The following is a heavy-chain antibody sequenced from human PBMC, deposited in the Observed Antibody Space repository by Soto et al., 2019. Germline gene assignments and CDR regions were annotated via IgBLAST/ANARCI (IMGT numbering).Heavy chain of an antibody. CDR3: AKDLRATPLFVPMSYYYYMYF. V-gene: IGHV3-23*01. CDR2: ISGSGGST. CDR1: GFTFSSYA. J-gene: IGHJ6*03. D-gene: IGHD2-8*01. Sequence: GGSLRLSCAASGFTFSSYAMSWVRQAPGKGLEWVSAISGSGGSTYYADSVKGRFTISRDNSKNTLYLQMNSLRAEDTAVYYCAKDLRATPLFVPMSYYYYMYFWGKGTTVTVSS.